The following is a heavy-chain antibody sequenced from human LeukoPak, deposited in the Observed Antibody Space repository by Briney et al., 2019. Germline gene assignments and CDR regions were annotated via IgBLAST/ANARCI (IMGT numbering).Heavy chain of an antibody. D-gene: IGHD2/OR15-2a*01. CDR1: GFIFSPYW. CDR3: ARDSNYAMDV. J-gene: IGHJ6*02. CDR2: INTDGSTT. V-gene: IGHV3-74*01. Sequence: GGSLRLSCAASGFIFSPYWMHWVRQAPGKGLVWVSHINTDGSTTTYADSVKGRFTISRDNAKSTLYLLLNSLRAEDTAVYYCARDSNYAMDVWGQGTTVTVSS.